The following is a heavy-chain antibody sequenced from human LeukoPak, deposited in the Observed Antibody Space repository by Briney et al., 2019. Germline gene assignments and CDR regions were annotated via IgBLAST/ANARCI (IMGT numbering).Heavy chain of an antibody. CDR2: IKSDGSST. J-gene: IGHJ4*02. D-gene: IGHD1-26*01. CDR3: VRDNRSYNFDY. V-gene: IGHV3-74*01. CDR1: GFTFSSYE. Sequence: GGSLRLSCAASGFTFSSYEMNWVRQAPGKGLVWVSCIKSDGSSTSTADSAKGRFTISRDNAKNTVYLQMNSLRAEDTAAYYCVRDNRSYNFDYWGQGTLVTVSS.